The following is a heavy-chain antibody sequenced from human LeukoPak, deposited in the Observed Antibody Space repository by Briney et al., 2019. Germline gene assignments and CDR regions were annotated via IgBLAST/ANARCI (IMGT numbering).Heavy chain of an antibody. CDR1: GFTFSDHY. J-gene: IGHJ4*02. V-gene: IGHV3-72*01. D-gene: IGHD1-26*01. Sequence: PGGSLRLSWAASGFTFSDHYMDWVRQDPRNWLEWGDQIRNKANSYTTYYAASVKGRFTISRDDSQNSLYLQMNSLKTEDTAVYYCSDIGAGGNYWGQGTLVTVSS. CDR3: SDIGAGGNY. CDR2: IRNKANSYTT.